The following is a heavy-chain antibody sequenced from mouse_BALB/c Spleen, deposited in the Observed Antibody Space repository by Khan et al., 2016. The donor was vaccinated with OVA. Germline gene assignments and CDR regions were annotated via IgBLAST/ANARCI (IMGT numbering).Heavy chain of an antibody. CDR3: TRSEYGCFAY. CDR2: INPSSGGT. Sequence: QVQLKESGAELVKPGASVRLSCKASGYTFTSYYLYWVKQRPGQGLEWIGDINPSSGGTNYNEKFKSKATLTVDKSSSTAYIQLNSLTSEDSAVYYCTRSEYGCFAYWGQGTLVTVSA. J-gene: IGHJ3*01. V-gene: IGHV1S81*02. CDR1: GYTFTSYY. D-gene: IGHD2-2*01.